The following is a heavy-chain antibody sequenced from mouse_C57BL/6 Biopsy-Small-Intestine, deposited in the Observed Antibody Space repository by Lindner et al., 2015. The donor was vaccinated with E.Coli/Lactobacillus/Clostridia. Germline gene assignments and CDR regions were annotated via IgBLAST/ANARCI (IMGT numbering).Heavy chain of an antibody. V-gene: IGHV1-18*01. CDR2: INPNNGGT. CDR1: GYTFTDYN. D-gene: IGHD3-2*02. CDR3: AREDSSGYLWFAY. Sequence: VQLQESGPELVKPGASVKIPCKASGYTFTDYNMDWVKQSHGKSLEWIGDINPNNGGTIYNQKFKGKATLTVDKSSSTAYMELRSLTSEDSAVYFCAREDSSGYLWFAYWGQGTLVTVSA. J-gene: IGHJ3*01.